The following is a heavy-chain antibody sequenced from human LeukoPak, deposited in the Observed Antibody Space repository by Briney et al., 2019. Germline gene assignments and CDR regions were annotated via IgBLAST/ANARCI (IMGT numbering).Heavy chain of an antibody. J-gene: IGHJ4*02. Sequence: ASVKVSCKASGYTFTSYGISWVRQAPGQGLEWMGWISAYNGNTNYAQKLQGRVTMTTDTSTSTAYMELGSLRSDDTAVYYCARATTVTTGPDPYFDYWGQGTLVTVSS. CDR3: ARATTVTTGPDPYFDY. D-gene: IGHD4-17*01. CDR1: GYTFTSYG. V-gene: IGHV1-18*01. CDR2: ISAYNGNT.